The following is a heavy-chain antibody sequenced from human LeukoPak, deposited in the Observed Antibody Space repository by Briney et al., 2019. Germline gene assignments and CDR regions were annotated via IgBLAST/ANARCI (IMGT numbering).Heavy chain of an antibody. D-gene: IGHD2-2*02. V-gene: IGHV4-4*07. CDR1: GGSTSSYY. CDR3: ARDLPFQLLYGHDAFDI. J-gene: IGHJ3*02. Sequence: SETLSLTXTVSGGSTSSYYWSWIRQPAGKGLEWIGRIYTSGSTNYNPSLKSRVTMSVDTSKNQFSLKLSSVTAADTAVYYCARDLPFQLLYGHDAFDIWGPGTMVTVSS. CDR2: IYTSGST.